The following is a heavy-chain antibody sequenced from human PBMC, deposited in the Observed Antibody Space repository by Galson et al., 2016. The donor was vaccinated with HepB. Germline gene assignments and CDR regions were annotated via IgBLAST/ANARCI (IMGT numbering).Heavy chain of an antibody. Sequence: SLRLSCAASGFTFSNYSMNWVRQAPGKGLEWVAVIWHDGSSKYYADSVKGRFTISRGNSKNMLYLQMNSLRAEDTALYYCARDLWPRSYYYGSGSYYPTLDYWGQGTLVTVSS. CDR1: GFTFSNYS. D-gene: IGHD3-10*01. CDR3: ARDLWPRSYYYGSGSYYPTLDY. J-gene: IGHJ4*02. V-gene: IGHV3-33*08. CDR2: IWHDGSSK.